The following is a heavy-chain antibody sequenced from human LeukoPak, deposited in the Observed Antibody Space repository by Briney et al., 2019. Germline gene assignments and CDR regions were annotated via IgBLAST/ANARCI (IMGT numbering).Heavy chain of an antibody. CDR2: ISQSGTTK. Sequence: GGSLRLSCAASGFTFNDYEVNWVRQAPGKGLEWVSYISQSGTTKKYTDSVQGRFTIFRDNAKNSVHLQLDSLTAEDMAVYYCARDGETAAPWALDLWGQGTMVTVSS. D-gene: IGHD3-10*01. CDR1: GFTFNDYE. J-gene: IGHJ3*01. CDR3: ARDGETAAPWALDL. V-gene: IGHV3-48*03.